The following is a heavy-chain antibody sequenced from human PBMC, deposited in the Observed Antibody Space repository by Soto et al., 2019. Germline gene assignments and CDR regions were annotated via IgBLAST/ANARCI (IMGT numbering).Heavy chain of an antibody. Sequence: SVKGSCKAAGGSFSSYAITWVRHAPGQGLEWMGGIIPIFGTANYAQKFQGRVTITADKSTSTAYMELSSLRSEDTAVYYCAREGMDYGSGTWFVWGQRTTVTVSS. CDR1: GGSFSSYA. V-gene: IGHV1-69*06. CDR2: IIPIFGTA. D-gene: IGHD3-10*01. J-gene: IGHJ6*02. CDR3: AREGMDYGSGTWFV.